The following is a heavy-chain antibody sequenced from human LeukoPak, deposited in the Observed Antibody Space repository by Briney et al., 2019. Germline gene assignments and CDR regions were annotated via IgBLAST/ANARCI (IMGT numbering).Heavy chain of an antibody. J-gene: IGHJ3*02. CDR2: ISSTSNHR. CDR1: VFTFRRFS. D-gene: IGHD1-14*01. CDR3: ATRVTVDSYNAFDS. V-gene: IGHV3-21*06. Sequence: PGGSLRLPCAASVFTFRRFSMTWVPQAPGRGREWGAAISSTSNHRYHADSVKGRFSLSRDNDKNSLFLQMNSLKAENTALTYCATRVTVDSYNAFDSWGQGTMVTVSS.